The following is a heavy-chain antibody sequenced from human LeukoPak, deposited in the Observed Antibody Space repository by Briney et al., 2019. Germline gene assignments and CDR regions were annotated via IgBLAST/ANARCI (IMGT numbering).Heavy chain of an antibody. D-gene: IGHD3-10*01. J-gene: IGHJ4*02. CDR2: IKQDGSEK. CDR1: GFTFSSYW. V-gene: IGHV3-7*03. CDR3: GRDGYWVFYGWGSYDY. Sequence: GGSLRLSCAASGFTFSSYWMSWVRQAPGKGLEWVANIKQDGSEKYYVDSVKGRFTISRDNAKNSLYLKMNSLRAEDTAVYYCGRDGYWVFYGWGSYDYWGQGTLVTVS.